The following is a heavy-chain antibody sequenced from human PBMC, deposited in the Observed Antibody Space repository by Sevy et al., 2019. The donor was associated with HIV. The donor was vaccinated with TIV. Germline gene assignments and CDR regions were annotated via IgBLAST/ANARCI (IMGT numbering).Heavy chain of an antibody. CDR2: INWDGSTT. CDR1: GFAFDDYT. D-gene: IGHD3-22*01. Sequence: GGSLRLSCAASGFAFDDYTMHWVRQSPGKGLEWVAFINWDGSTTYYAASMEGRFAIYRDNSKFSLYLQMNNLTTEDIGFYYCVKVHQGYFHRRGYSLREYFDSWGQGALVTVSS. V-gene: IGHV3-43*01. CDR3: VKVHQGYFHRRGYSLREYFDS. J-gene: IGHJ4*02.